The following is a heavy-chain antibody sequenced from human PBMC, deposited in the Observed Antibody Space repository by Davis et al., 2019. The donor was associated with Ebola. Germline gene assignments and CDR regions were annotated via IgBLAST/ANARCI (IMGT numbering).Heavy chain of an antibody. J-gene: IGHJ6*02. Sequence: PGGSLRLSCAASGFMFSSYWMTWVRQAPGKGLEWVSYISSSGSTIYYADSVKGRFTISRDNAKNSLYLQMNSLRAEDTALYYCARTYSSSWHYYYGMDVWGQGTTVTVSS. V-gene: IGHV3-48*04. CDR3: ARTYSSSWHYYYGMDV. D-gene: IGHD6-13*01. CDR1: GFMFSSYW. CDR2: ISSSGSTI.